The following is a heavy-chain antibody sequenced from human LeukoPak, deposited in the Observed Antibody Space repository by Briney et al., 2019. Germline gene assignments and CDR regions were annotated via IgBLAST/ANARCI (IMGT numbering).Heavy chain of an antibody. CDR3: ARASRGVPPYYFDY. V-gene: IGHV1-69*13. CDR1: GGTFSSCA. J-gene: IGHJ4*02. D-gene: IGHD3-16*01. CDR2: IIPIFGTA. Sequence: ASVKVSFKASGGTFSSCAISWVRQAPGQGLEWMGGIIPIFGTANYAQKFQGRVTITADESTSTAYMELSSLRSEDTAVYYCARASRGVPPYYFDYWGQGTLVTVSS.